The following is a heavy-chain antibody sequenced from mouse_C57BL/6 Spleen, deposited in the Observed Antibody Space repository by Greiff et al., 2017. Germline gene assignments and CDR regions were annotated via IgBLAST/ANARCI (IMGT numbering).Heavy chain of an antibody. V-gene: IGHV5-17*01. CDR3: AIYYDYDGTFAY. J-gene: IGHJ3*01. D-gene: IGHD2-4*01. CDR2: ISSGSSTI. Sequence: EVKLVESGGGLVKPGGSLKLSCAASGFTFSDYGMHWVRQAPEKGLEWVAYISSGSSTIYYADTVKGRFTISRDNAKNTLFLQMTSLRSEDTAMYYCAIYYDYDGTFAYWGKGTLVTVSA. CDR1: GFTFSDYG.